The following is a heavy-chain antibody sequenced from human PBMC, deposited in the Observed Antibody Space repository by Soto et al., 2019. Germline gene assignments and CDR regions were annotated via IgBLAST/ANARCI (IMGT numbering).Heavy chain of an antibody. CDR1: GGSFSGYY. CDR3: ARTSRFDS. Sequence: PSETLSLTCAVYGGSFSGYYWSWIRQPPGKGPEWIGEINHSGSTNYNPSLKSRVTISVDTSKNQFSLKLSSVTAADTAAYYCARTSRFDSWGQGTLVTVSS. V-gene: IGHV4-34*01. D-gene: IGHD6-6*01. J-gene: IGHJ4*02. CDR2: INHSGST.